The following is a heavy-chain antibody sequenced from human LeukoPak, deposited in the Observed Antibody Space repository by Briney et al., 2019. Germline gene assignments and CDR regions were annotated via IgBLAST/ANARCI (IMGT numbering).Heavy chain of an antibody. CDR2: ISAYNGNT. CDR3: ARRDDFWSGYFEFPSGALDY. V-gene: IGHV1-18*01. D-gene: IGHD3-3*01. J-gene: IGHJ4*02. Sequence: GASVKVSCKASGYTFTSYGISWVRQAPGQGLEWMGWISAYNGNTNYAQKLQGRVTMTTDTSTSTAYMELRSLRSDDTAVYYCARRDDFWSGYFEFPSGALDYWGQGTLVTVSS. CDR1: GYTFTSYG.